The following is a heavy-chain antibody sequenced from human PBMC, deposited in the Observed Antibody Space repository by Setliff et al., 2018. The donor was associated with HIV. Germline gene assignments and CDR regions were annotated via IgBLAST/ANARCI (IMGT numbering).Heavy chain of an antibody. CDR3: ARENRYCSGGSCDWYFDL. Sequence: PGGSLRLSCAASGFTVSSNYMSWVRQAPGKGLEWVSVIYSGGSTYYADSVKGRFTISRDNSKNTLYLQMNSLRAEDTAVYYCARENRYCSGGSCDWYFDLWGRGTPVTVSS. J-gene: IGHJ2*01. CDR1: GFTVSSNY. D-gene: IGHD2-15*01. V-gene: IGHV3-66*01. CDR2: IYSGGST.